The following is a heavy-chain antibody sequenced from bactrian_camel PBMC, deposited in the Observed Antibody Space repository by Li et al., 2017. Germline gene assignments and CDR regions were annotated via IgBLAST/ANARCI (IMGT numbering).Heavy chain of an antibody. CDR1: GYTRNTHC. V-gene: IGHV3S53*01. CDR2: IDSGGKS. CDR3: ATVGVLFRGTY. Sequence: HVQLVESGGGSVQAGGSLRLSCDASGYTRNTHCMGWFRQAPGKEREGVASIDSGGKSSVADSVKGRFTISRDLAKNTVYLQMNSLKSEDTGLYYCATVGVLFRGTYWGQGTQVTVS. J-gene: IGHJ4*01. D-gene: IGHD5*01.